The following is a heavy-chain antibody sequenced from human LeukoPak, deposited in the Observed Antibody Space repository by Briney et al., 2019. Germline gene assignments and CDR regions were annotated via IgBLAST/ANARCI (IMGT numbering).Heavy chain of an antibody. CDR1: GFTFSSYG. CDR3: ARDAGGYQPAFWFDY. J-gene: IGHJ4*02. V-gene: IGHV3-23*01. Sequence: GGSLRLSCAASGFTFSSYGMHWVRQAPGKGLEWVSAISSSGDTTYYADSVKGRFTISRDNSKNTLYLQMISLRAEDTAVYYCARDAGGYQPAFWFDYWGQGTLVTVSS. CDR2: ISSSGDTT. D-gene: IGHD2-2*01.